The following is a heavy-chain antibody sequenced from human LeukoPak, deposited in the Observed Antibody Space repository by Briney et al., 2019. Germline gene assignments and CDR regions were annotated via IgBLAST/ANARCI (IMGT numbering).Heavy chain of an antibody. J-gene: IGHJ6*02. V-gene: IGHV3-53*04. Sequence: GGSLRLSCAASGFTVSSNYMSWVRQAAGKGLEWVSVIYSGGSTYYADSVKGRFSISRHSSKNTLYLQMNSLRGEDTAVYYCARFLGRITISGVVPYGMDVWGQGTTVTVSS. CDR3: ARFLGRITISGVVPYGMDV. CDR2: IYSGGST. CDR1: GFTVSSNY. D-gene: IGHD3-3*01.